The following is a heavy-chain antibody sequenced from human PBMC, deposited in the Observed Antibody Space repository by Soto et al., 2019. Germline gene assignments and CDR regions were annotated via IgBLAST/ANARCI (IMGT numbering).Heavy chain of an antibody. D-gene: IGHD3-3*01. J-gene: IGHJ4*02. V-gene: IGHV4-34*01. CDR1: GGSFSGYY. CDR2: INHSGST. CDR3: ARVRDYDFWSGYYGFDY. Sequence: PSETLSLTCAVYGGSFSGYYWSWIRRPPGKGLEWIGEINHSGSTNYNPSLKSRVTISVDTSKNQFSLKLSSVTAADTAVYYCARVRDYDFWSGYYGFDYWGREPWSPSPQ.